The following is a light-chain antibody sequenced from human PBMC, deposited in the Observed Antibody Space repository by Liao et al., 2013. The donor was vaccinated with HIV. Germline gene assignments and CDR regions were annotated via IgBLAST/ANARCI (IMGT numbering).Light chain of an antibody. Sequence: SYELTQPPSVSVSPGQTASITCSGDNLGDKYVSWYQQKPGQSPVLVIYQHIKRPSGIPERFSGSNSGNTATLTISGTQAMDEADYYCQAWDSSTRGHVVFGGGTKLTVL. CDR3: QAWDSSTRGHVV. V-gene: IGLV3-1*01. CDR2: QHI. CDR1: NLGDKY. J-gene: IGLJ2*01.